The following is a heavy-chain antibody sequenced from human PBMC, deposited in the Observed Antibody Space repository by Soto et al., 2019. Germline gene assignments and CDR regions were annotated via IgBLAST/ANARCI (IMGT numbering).Heavy chain of an antibody. CDR3: VRERGLSSYYGMDV. V-gene: IGHV3-21*03. CDR1: GFTLTSYS. Sequence: VGSLRLSCAASGFTLTSYSMNWVRQASGKGLEWVSSISSSSSHIYYADSVKGRFTISRDNARNSLYLQMNSLRAEDTAVYYCVRERGLSSYYGMDVWGRGTTVTVSS. D-gene: IGHD3-10*01. J-gene: IGHJ6*02. CDR2: ISSSSSHI.